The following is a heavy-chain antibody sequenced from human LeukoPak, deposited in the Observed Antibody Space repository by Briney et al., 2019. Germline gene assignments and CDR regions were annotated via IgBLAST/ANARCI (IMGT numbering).Heavy chain of an antibody. V-gene: IGHV1-58*02. J-gene: IGHJ3*02. CDR2: IVVGSGNT. CDR1: GFTFTSSA. D-gene: IGHD1-26*01. CDR3: AADGGSYSSDAFDI. Sequence: GASVKVSCKASGFTFTSSAMQWVRQARGQRLEWIGWIVVGSGNTNYAQKFQERVTITRDMSTSTAYMELSSLRSEDTAVYYCAADGGSYSSDAFDIWGQGTMVTVSS.